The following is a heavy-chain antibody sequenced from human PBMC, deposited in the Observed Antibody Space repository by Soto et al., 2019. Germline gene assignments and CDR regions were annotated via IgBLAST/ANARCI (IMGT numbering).Heavy chain of an antibody. CDR1: GYSFTSYW. J-gene: IGHJ4*02. CDR3: ARRGSYCSGGSCYSKSFDY. V-gene: IGHV5-51*01. D-gene: IGHD2-15*01. CDR2: IYPGDSDT. Sequence: GVSLQISCKGSGYSFTSYWIGWVRQMHGKGLEWMGIIYPGDSDTRYSPSFQGQVTISADKSISTAYLQWSSLKASDTAMYYCARRGSYCSGGSCYSKSFDYWGQGTLVTVSS.